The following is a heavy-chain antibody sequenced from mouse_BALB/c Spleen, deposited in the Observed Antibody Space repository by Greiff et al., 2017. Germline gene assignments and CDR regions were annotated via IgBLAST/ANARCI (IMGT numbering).Heavy chain of an antibody. D-gene: IGHD1-2*01. Sequence: VQLVESGPELVKPGASVRISCKASGYTFTSYYIHWVKQRPGQGLEWIGWIYPGNVNTKYNEKFKGKATLTADKSSSTAYMQLSSLTSEDSAVYFCARDYGYAWFAYWGQGTLVTVSA. CDR2: IYPGNVNT. CDR1: GYTFTSYY. V-gene: IGHV1S56*01. J-gene: IGHJ3*01. CDR3: ARDYGYAWFAY.